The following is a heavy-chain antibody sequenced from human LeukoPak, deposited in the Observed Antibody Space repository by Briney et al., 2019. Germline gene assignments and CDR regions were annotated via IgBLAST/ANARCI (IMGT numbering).Heavy chain of an antibody. Sequence: GGSLRLSCAASGFTFSSYGMNWVRQAPGKGPEWASYISSSSDKIYYADSVKGRFTISRDNAKNSLYLQMNSLRAEDTAVYYCARDGWGLPKYYFDNWGQGTLVTVSS. CDR3: ARDGWGLPKYYFDN. J-gene: IGHJ4*02. CDR2: ISSSSDKI. V-gene: IGHV3-48*01. CDR1: GFTFSSYG. D-gene: IGHD2-15*01.